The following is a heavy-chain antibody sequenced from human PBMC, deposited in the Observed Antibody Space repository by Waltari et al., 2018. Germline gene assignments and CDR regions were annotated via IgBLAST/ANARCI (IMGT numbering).Heavy chain of an antibody. CDR2: IHDSGTA. Sequence: QVQLQESGPGLVKPSETLSLTCSVSGGSMRSVYWSWIRQPPGKGLEWIAYIHDSGTANYNPSLKSRVTILIATSKSQFSLQVTSVTAADTAVYYCARVPQYTYRAFDIWGQGTMVTVSS. V-gene: IGHV4-59*01. CDR3: ARVPQYTYRAFDI. CDR1: GGSMRSVY. D-gene: IGHD5-18*01. J-gene: IGHJ3*02.